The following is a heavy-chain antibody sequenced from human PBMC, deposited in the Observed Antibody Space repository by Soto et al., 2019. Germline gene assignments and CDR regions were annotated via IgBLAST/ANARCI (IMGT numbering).Heavy chain of an antibody. J-gene: IGHJ3*02. V-gene: IGHV3-23*01. CDR1: GFTFSSYA. CDR2: ISGSGGST. CDR3: ASGRSFITMIVVVISVAFDI. Sequence: GGSLRLSCAASGFTFSSYAMSWVRQAPGKWLEWVSAISGSGGSTYYADSVKGRFTISRDNSKNTLYLQMNSLRAEDTAVYYCASGRSFITMIVVVISVAFDIWGQGTMVNASS. D-gene: IGHD3-22*01.